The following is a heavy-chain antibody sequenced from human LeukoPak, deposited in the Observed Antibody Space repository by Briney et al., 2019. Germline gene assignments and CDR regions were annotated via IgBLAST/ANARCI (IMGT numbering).Heavy chain of an antibody. D-gene: IGHD6-13*01. J-gene: IGHJ4*02. Sequence: GGSLRLSCSASGFTFSSFAMHWVRQAPGKGLEWVARIKSNTDGGTTDYVAPVKGRFSISRDDSTNTLYLQMNSLKIEDTAVYYCTTLSVEAVGGGGQGTLVTVSS. V-gene: IGHV3-15*01. CDR2: IKSNTDGGTT. CDR1: GFTFSSFA. CDR3: TTLSVEAVGG.